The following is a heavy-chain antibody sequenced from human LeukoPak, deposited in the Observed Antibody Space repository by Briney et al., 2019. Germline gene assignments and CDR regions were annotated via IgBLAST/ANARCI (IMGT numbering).Heavy chain of an antibody. J-gene: IGHJ4*02. CDR3: ECHPGGAVAGSVY. CDR2: IYPGDSET. Sequence: GESLKISCQGSGYSFATYWLGWVRQLPGKGLEWMGIIYPGDSETRYSPSFQGQVTISADKSISTAYLQWSSLKASDTAIYYCECHPGGAVAGSVYWGQGPLVTVSS. D-gene: IGHD6-19*01. V-gene: IGHV5-51*01. CDR1: GYSFATYW.